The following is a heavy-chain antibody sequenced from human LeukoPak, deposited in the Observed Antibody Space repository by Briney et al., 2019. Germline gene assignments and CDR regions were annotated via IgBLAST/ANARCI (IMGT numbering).Heavy chain of an antibody. J-gene: IGHJ6*03. CDR3: AKTAQDCSDGPCYSGYFYYMDV. D-gene: IGHD2-15*01. CDR1: GFTFYKYA. CDR2: IIGSGEGT. Sequence: PGGSLRLSCAASGFTFYKYAMSWVRQAPGKGLGWVSAIIGSGEGTYYADSVKGRFTHSRDNSKNTLYLHMSSLRAEDTAVYYCAKTAQDCSDGPCYSGYFYYMDVWGKGTTVTVSS. V-gene: IGHV3-23*01.